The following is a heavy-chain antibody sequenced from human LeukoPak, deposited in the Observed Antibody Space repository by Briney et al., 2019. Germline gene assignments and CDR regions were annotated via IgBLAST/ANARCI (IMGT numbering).Heavy chain of an antibody. CDR3: ARLWTGYSDSSGYYYLDY. CDR1: GGSISSSHW. D-gene: IGHD3-22*01. CDR2: IYHSGST. Sequence: SGTLSLTCAVSGGSISSSHWWSWVRQPPGKGLEWIGEIYHSGSTNYNPSLKSRVTMSVDNSKNQFSLKLSSVTAADTAVYYCARLWTGYSDSSGYYYLDYWGQGTLVTVSS. V-gene: IGHV4-4*02. J-gene: IGHJ4*02.